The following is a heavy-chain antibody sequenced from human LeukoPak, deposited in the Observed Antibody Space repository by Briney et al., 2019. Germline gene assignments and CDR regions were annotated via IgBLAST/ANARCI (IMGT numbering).Heavy chain of an antibody. CDR2: ISHVGIT. CDR1: GGSSSDYY. D-gene: IGHD5-24*01. J-gene: IGHJ4*02. Sequence: SETLSLTCTVYGGSSSDYYWTWIRQPPGKGLEWIGEISHVGITNHSPSVQSRIKISIDPSNNQVSLKLTSLTAADTALYYCARFEYGYSADHWGQGTLVAVSS. V-gene: IGHV4-34*01. CDR3: ARFEYGYSADH.